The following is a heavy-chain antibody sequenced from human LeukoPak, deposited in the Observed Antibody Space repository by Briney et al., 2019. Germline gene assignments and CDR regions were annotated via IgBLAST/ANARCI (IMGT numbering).Heavy chain of an antibody. V-gene: IGHV4-34*01. CDR2: INHSGST. CDR1: GGSFSGYY. Sequence: SETLSLTCAVYGGSFSGYYWSWIRQPPGEGLEWIGEINHSGSTNYNPSLKSRVTISVDTSKNQFSLKLSSVTAADTAVYYCARGGIAAANDAFDIWGQGTMVTVSS. D-gene: IGHD6-13*01. CDR3: ARGGIAAANDAFDI. J-gene: IGHJ3*02.